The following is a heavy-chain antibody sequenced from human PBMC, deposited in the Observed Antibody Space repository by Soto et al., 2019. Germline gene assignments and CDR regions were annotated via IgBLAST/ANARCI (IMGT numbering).Heavy chain of an antibody. CDR1: GFTFSSYA. Sequence: VQLLESGGALVQPGGSLRLSCAASGFTFSSYAIYWVRQAPGKGLEWVSTISNSGDTYYADSVEGRFTISRDNSKDTLYLQMTSLRADDTAVYYCTNPKYRGVVVNVWGQGTTVTVSS. J-gene: IGHJ6*02. CDR2: ISNSGDT. D-gene: IGHD3-10*01. V-gene: IGHV3-23*01. CDR3: TNPKYRGVVVNV.